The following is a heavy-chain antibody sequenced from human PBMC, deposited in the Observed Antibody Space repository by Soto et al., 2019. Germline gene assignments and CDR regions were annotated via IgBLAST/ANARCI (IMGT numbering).Heavy chain of an antibody. CDR3: AKDRGKIYFDY. J-gene: IGHJ4*02. V-gene: IGHV3-30*18. CDR2: ISYDGSNK. Sequence: GWSLRLSCASSVFSFINSGMHWVRQAPGKGLEWVAFISYDGSNKYYADSVKGRFTISRDNSKNTLYLQMNSLRAEDTAVYYCAKDRGKIYFDYWGQGTLVTVSS. CDR1: VFSFINSG.